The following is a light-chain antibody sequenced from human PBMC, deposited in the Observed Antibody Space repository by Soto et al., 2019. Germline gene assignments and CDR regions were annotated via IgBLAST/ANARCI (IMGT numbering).Light chain of an antibody. V-gene: IGKV3-15*01. Sequence: EIVMTQSPATLSVSPGERATLSCRASQSVSNTLAWYQQKPGQAPRLLMYGASIRATGIPARFSGGGSGTQFTLTISSLQSEDFAVYYCQQYDNWPYTFGHGTKVDIK. CDR3: QQYDNWPYT. J-gene: IGKJ2*01. CDR1: QSVSNT. CDR2: GAS.